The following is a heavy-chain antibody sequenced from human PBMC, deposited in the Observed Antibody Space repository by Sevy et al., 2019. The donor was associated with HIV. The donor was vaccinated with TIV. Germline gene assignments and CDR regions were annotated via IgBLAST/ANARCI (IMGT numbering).Heavy chain of an antibody. Sequence: GGSLRLSCAASGFTFSSYAMHWVRQAPGKGLEWVAVISYDGSNKYYADSVKGRFTISRDNSKNTLYLQMNSLRAEDTAVYYCARDESYRYYFDYRGQGTLVTVSS. D-gene: IGHD3-10*01. CDR2: ISYDGSNK. CDR3: ARDESYRYYFDY. V-gene: IGHV3-30*04. J-gene: IGHJ4*02. CDR1: GFTFSSYA.